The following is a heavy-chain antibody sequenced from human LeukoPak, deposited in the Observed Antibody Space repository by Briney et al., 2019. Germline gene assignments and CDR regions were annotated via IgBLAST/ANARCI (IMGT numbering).Heavy chain of an antibody. V-gene: IGHV2-5*01. Sequence: SGPTLVHPTQTLTLTRTFSGFSLSTSGVGVGWIRQPPGKALEWLALIYWNDDKRYSPSLKSRLTITKDTSKNQVVLTMTNMDPVDTATYYCAHAIAVAGTGWFDPWGQGTLVTVSS. CDR3: AHAIAVAGTGWFDP. D-gene: IGHD6-19*01. CDR2: IYWNDDK. CDR1: GFSLSTSGVG. J-gene: IGHJ5*02.